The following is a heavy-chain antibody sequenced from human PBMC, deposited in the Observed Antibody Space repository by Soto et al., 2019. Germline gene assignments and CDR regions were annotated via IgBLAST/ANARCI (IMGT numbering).Heavy chain of an antibody. J-gene: IGHJ4*02. D-gene: IGHD6-19*01. CDR2: INPNSGGT. V-gene: IGHV1-2*04. Sequence: GSVKDSCKASGYTFTGYYMHWVRQAPGQGLEWMGWINPNSGGTNYAQKFQGWVTMTRDTSISTAYMELSRLRSDDTAVYYCARGMRYSSGWYVYWGQGTLVTVSS. CDR3: ARGMRYSSGWYVY. CDR1: GYTFTGYY.